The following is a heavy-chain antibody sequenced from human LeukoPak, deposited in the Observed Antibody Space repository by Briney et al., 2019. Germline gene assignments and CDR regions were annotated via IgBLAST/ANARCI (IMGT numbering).Heavy chain of an antibody. J-gene: IGHJ3*02. CDR2: ISSSSSYI. Sequence: GGSLRLSCAASGFIFSSYSMNWVRQAPGKGLEWVSFISSSSSYIYYTDSVEGRFTISRDNAKNSLYLQMNSLRAEDTAVYYCARDYYSSSRHAFDIWGQGTMVTVSS. D-gene: IGHD3-22*01. CDR1: GFIFSSYS. CDR3: ARDYYSSSRHAFDI. V-gene: IGHV3-21*01.